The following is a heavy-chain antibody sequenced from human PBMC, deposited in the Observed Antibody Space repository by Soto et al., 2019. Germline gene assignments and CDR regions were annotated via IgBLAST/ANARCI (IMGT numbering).Heavy chain of an antibody. J-gene: IGHJ4*02. D-gene: IGHD1-26*01. CDR3: ARMEMGAPGYFDY. CDR2: IYPDDSDT. CDR1: GYSFATYW. Sequence: EVQLVQSGAEVKKPGESLKISCKGSGYSFATYWIAWVRQMPGKGLEWMGMIYPDDSDTRYNPSFQGQVTISADKSISTAYLQWSSLKASDTAMYYCARMEMGAPGYFDYWGQGTLVTVSS. V-gene: IGHV5-51*03.